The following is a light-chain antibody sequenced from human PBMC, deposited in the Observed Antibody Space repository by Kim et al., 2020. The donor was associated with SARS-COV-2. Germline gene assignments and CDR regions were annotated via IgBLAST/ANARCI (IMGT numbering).Light chain of an antibody. CDR1: QSVSSN. V-gene: IGKV3-15*01. Sequence: SPGEGVTPSCKASQSVSSNLAWYQQRPGQAPRLLISGASIRATGIPARFSGSGSGTDFTLTISSLQSEDFAVYYCQQYNNWRTFGQGTKVDIK. J-gene: IGKJ1*01. CDR3: QQYNNWRT. CDR2: GAS.